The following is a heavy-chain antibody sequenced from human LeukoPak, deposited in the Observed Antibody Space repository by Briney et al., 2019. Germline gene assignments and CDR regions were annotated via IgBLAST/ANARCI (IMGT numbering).Heavy chain of an antibody. CDR1: GFTFSSYS. V-gene: IGHV3-21*01. CDR3: ARGDYGDYGNWFDP. CDR2: ISSSSSYT. Sequence: GGSLRLSCAASGFTFSSYSMNWVRQAPGKGLEWVSSISSSSSYTYYADSVKGRFTISRDNAKNSLYLQMNSLRAEDTAVYYCARGDYGDYGNWFDPWGQGTLVTVSS. D-gene: IGHD4-17*01. J-gene: IGHJ5*02.